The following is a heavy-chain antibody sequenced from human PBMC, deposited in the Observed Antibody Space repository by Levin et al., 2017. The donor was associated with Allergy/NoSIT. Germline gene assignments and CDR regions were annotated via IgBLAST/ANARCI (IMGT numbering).Heavy chain of an antibody. CDR2: IYYSGST. CDR3: ARHVANWNYVIGWFDP. Sequence: SETLSLTCTVSGGSISSYYWSWIRQPPGKGLEWIGYIYYSGSTNYNPSLKSRVTISVDTSKNQFSLKLSSVTAADTAVYYCARHVANWNYVIGWFDPWGQGTLVTVSS. D-gene: IGHD1-7*01. J-gene: IGHJ5*02. CDR1: GGSISSYY. V-gene: IGHV4-59*08.